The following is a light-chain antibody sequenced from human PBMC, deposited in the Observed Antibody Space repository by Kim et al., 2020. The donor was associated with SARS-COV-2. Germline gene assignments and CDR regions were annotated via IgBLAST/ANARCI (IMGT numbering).Light chain of an antibody. CDR2: YAS. CDR3: HQSGSLPLT. CDR1: QSIGSS. Sequence: VTPKEKATITCRASQSIGSSLHWYQQKPNQSPKLLIKYASQSFSGVPSRFSGSGSGTDFTLTINSLEAEDAATYYCHQSGSLPLTFGGGTKVDIK. V-gene: IGKV6-21*01. J-gene: IGKJ4*01.